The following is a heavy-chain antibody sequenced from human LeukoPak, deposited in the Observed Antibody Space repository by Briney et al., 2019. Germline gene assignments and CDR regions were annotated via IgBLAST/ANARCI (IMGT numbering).Heavy chain of an antibody. CDR3: ATVNGVRGSYYKGDAFDI. V-gene: IGHV3-53*01. CDR2: IYSGGSA. D-gene: IGHD3-10*01. Sequence: GGSLRLSCAASGFTVSSNYMSWVRQAPGKGLEWVSVIYSGGSAYYADSVKGRFTTSRDNSKNTLYLQMNSLRAEDTAVYYCATVNGVRGSYYKGDAFDIWGQGTMVTVSS. CDR1: GFTVSSNY. J-gene: IGHJ3*02.